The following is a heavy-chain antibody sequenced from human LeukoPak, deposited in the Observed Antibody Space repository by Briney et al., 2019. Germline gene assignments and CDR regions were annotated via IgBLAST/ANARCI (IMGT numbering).Heavy chain of an antibody. D-gene: IGHD7-27*01. CDR2: VYRSGST. CDR3: ARENWVFDY. V-gene: IGHV4-38-2*02. Sequence: PSETLSLTCVVSGYSISSGYHWGWIRQPPGKGLEWIGSVYRSGSTYYNPSLKSRVTISVDTSKNQISLKVRSVTAADTAVYYYARENWVFDYWGQGILVTVSS. J-gene: IGHJ4*02. CDR1: GYSISSGYH.